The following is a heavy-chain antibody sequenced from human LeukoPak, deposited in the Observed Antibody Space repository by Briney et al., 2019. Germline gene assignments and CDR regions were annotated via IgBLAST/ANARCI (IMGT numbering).Heavy chain of an antibody. V-gene: IGHV3-23*01. CDR3: AKEAAAGKYYYYGMDV. J-gene: IGHJ6*02. D-gene: IGHD6-13*01. Sequence: AGGSLRLSCAASEFTFSSYSMNWVRQAPGKGLEWVSAISGSGGSTYYADSVKGRFTISRDNSKNTLYLQMNSLRAEDTAVYYCAKEAAAGKYYYYGMDVWGQGTTVTVSS. CDR2: ISGSGGST. CDR1: EFTFSSYS.